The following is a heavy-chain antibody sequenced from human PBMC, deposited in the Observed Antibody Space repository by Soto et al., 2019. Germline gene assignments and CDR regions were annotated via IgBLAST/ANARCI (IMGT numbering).Heavy chain of an antibody. CDR2: IKQDGSEK. V-gene: IGHV3-7*01. Sequence: GGPLRLSCAAPGFTFSRHWMSWVRQAPGKGLEWVANIKQDGSEKYYVDSVKGRFTISRDNAKNSLYLQMNSLRAEDTAVYYCARDINYWFDPWGQGTLVTVSS. CDR3: ARDINYWFDP. J-gene: IGHJ5*02. CDR1: GFTFSRHW.